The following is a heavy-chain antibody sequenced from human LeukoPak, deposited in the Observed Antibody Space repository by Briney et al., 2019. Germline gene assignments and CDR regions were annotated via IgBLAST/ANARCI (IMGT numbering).Heavy chain of an antibody. CDR2: IYSDDTT. CDR3: ARDFYDSSGYCGY. V-gene: IGHV3-53*01. Sequence: GGSLRLSCAASGFTVSDYYMGWVRQAPGKGLEWVSVIYSDDTTFYADSVKARFTISRDDSKNTLYLQMNSLRAEDTAVYYCARDFYDSSGYCGYWGQGTLVTVSS. D-gene: IGHD3-22*01. CDR1: GFTVSDYY. J-gene: IGHJ4*02.